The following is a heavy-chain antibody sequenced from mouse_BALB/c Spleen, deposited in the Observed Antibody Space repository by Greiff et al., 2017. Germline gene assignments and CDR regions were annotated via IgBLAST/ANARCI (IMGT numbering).Heavy chain of an antibody. D-gene: IGHD2-2*01. CDR3: AREGLRREFAY. J-gene: IGHJ3*01. CDR1: GYTFTTYP. Sequence: QVQLKESGAELVKPGASVKMSCKAFGYTFTTYPIEWMKQNHGKSLEWIGNFHPYNDDTKYNEKFKGKAKLTVEKSSSTVYLELSRLTSDDSAVYYCAREGLRREFAYWGQGTLVTVSA. V-gene: IGHV1-47*01. CDR2: FHPYNDDT.